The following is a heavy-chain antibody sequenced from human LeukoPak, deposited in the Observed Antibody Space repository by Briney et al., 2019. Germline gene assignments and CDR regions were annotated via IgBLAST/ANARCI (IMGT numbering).Heavy chain of an antibody. J-gene: IGHJ3*02. D-gene: IGHD3-22*01. CDR2: ISAYNGNT. V-gene: IGHV1-18*01. CDR1: GYTFTRYG. CDR3: ARMGVYYYDSSGPEGYAFDI. Sequence: ASAKVSCKASGYTFTRYGISWVRQAPGQGLEWMGWISAYNGNTNYAQKLQGRVTMTTDTSTSTAYMELRSLRSDDTAVYYCARMGVYYYDSSGPEGYAFDIWGQGTMVTVSS.